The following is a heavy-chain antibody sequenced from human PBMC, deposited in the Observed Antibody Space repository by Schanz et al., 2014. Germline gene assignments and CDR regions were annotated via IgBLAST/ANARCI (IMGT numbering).Heavy chain of an antibody. CDR3: ARDRVGASNYFDY. D-gene: IGHD1-26*01. J-gene: IGHJ4*02. CDR2: MIGSGSSV. V-gene: IGHV3-23*01. Sequence: EVQLLESGGGLVQPGGSLRLSCAASGFTFSIYGMSWVRQAPGKGLEWVSRMIGSGSSVFYADSVKGRFTISRDNLKKTVYLQIDSLRAVDTAVYYCARDRVGASNYFDYWGQGTLVTVSS. CDR1: GFTFSIYG.